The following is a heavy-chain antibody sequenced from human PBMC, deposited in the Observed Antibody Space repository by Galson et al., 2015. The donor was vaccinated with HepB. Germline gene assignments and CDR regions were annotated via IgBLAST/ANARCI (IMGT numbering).Heavy chain of an antibody. V-gene: IGHV3-7*01. CDR3: ARDDEVTHYYGMDV. CDR1: GFTFSRSW. CDR2: IKQDGSEI. D-gene: IGHD2-21*02. J-gene: IGHJ6*02. Sequence: SLRLSCAASGFTFSRSWMTWVRQTPGKGLEWVANIKQDGSEIHNVDPVKGRFTISRDNVKNSLYLQLNSLRAEDTAVYYCARDDEVTHYYGMDVWGQGTTVTVSS.